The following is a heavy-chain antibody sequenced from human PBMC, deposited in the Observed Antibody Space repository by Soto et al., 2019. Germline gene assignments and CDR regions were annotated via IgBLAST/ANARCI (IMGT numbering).Heavy chain of an antibody. CDR3: ARDLFDYGDYGFGY. Sequence: GGSLRLSCAASGFTVSSNYMSWVRQAPGKGLEWVSVIYSGGSTYYADSVKGRFTISRDNSKNTLYLQMNSLRAEDTAVYYCARDLFDYGDYGFGYWGQGTLVTVSS. CDR2: IYSGGST. D-gene: IGHD4-17*01. CDR1: GFTVSSNY. J-gene: IGHJ4*02. V-gene: IGHV3-53*01.